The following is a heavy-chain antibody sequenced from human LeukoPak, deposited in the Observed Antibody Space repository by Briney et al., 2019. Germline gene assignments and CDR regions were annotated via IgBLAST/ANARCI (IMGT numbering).Heavy chain of an antibody. CDR2: ISYDGSNK. V-gene: IGHV3-30*18. J-gene: IGHJ4*02. D-gene: IGHD3-10*01. CDR3: AKSYYYGSGSYGDLGVFDY. Sequence: PGRSLRLSCAASGFTFSTYGMHWVRQAPGKGLEWVAIISYDGSNKYYADSVKGRFIISRDNSKNTLYLQMNSLRAEDTALYYCAKSYYYGSGSYGDLGVFDYWGQGTLVTVSS. CDR1: GFTFSTYG.